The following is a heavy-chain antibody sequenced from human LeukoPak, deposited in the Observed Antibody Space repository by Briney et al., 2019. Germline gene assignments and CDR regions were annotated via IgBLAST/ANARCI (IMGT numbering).Heavy chain of an antibody. Sequence: GESLKISCKGSGYSFTSYWIGWVRQMPGKGLEWMGIIYPGDSDTRYSPSFQGQVTISADKSISTAYLQWSSLKASDTAMYYCASSPYYYDSSGYDDAFDIWGQGTMVTVSS. CDR1: GYSFTSYW. V-gene: IGHV5-51*01. D-gene: IGHD3-22*01. J-gene: IGHJ3*02. CDR2: IYPGDSDT. CDR3: ASSPYYYDSSGYDDAFDI.